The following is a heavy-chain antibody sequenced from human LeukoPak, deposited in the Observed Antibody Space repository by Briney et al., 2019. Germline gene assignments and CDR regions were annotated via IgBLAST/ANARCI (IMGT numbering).Heavy chain of an antibody. CDR1: GFTFSSYW. D-gene: IGHD1-7*01. CDR3: AREGNWHWDYFDY. J-gene: IGHJ4*02. Sequence: GGSQRLSCAASGFTFSSYWMSWVRQARGKGLEWVANTKQTQSEKCYVDAVKRRLTISRDNDQNSLYLPMNSLRAEDTAVYDCAREGNWHWDYFDYWGQGTLVTVSS. CDR2: TKQTQSEK. V-gene: IGHV3-7*01.